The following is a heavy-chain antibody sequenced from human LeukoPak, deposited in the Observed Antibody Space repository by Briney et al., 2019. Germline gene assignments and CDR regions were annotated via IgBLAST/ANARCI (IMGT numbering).Heavy chain of an antibody. CDR1: GFTFDDYG. CDR2: INWKGGST. V-gene: IGHV3-20*04. CDR3: AITADYYDSSGPPQGFDP. D-gene: IGHD3-22*01. Sequence: PGGSLRLSCAASGFTFDDYGVSWVRQAPGKGLEWVSGINWKGGSTGYADSVKGRFTISRDNAKNSLYLQMNSLRAEDTAVYYCAITADYYDSSGPPQGFDPWGQGTLVTVSS. J-gene: IGHJ5*02.